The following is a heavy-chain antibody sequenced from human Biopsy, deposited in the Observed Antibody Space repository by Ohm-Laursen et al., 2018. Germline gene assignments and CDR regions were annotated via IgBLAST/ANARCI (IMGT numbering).Heavy chain of an antibody. D-gene: IGHD1-26*01. CDR1: GYTFTDYY. CDR3: ATITRGATRFPFDY. Sequence: SSVKVSCKASGYTFTDYYVHWVRQAPGHGLEWMGWIDTINGGARYAQKFQGRVTMTRDTSISTAYMELSRLRSDDTAVYYCATITRGATRFPFDYWGQGTLVTVSS. CDR2: IDTINGGA. J-gene: IGHJ4*02. V-gene: IGHV1-2*02.